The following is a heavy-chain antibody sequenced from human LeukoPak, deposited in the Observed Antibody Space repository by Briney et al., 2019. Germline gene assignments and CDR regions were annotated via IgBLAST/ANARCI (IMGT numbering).Heavy chain of an antibody. CDR3: ARDGGGYSYAWLDP. CDR2: INHSGST. V-gene: IGHV4-34*01. D-gene: IGHD5-18*01. Sequence: PSETLSLTCAVYGGSFSGYYWSWIRQPPGKGLEWIGEINHSGSTNYNPSLKSRVTISVDTSKNQFSLKLSSVTAADTAVYYCARDGGGYSYAWLDPWGQGTLVTVSS. CDR1: GGSFSGYY. J-gene: IGHJ5*02.